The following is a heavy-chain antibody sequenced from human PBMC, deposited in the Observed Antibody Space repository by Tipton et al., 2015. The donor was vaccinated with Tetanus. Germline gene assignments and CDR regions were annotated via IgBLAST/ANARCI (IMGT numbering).Heavy chain of an antibody. J-gene: IGHJ6*03. D-gene: IGHD3-22*01. Sequence: TLSLTCTVSGGSIRSGGFYWSWIRQHPVKGLEWIGYIYYTGNTYYNPSLKSRVTISIDASKNQFSLKLNSMTAADTAVYYCARVGYYYYYMDVWGKGPTVTVSS. CDR1: GGSIRSGGFY. CDR3: ARVGYYYYYMDV. CDR2: IYYTGNT. V-gene: IGHV4-30-4*08.